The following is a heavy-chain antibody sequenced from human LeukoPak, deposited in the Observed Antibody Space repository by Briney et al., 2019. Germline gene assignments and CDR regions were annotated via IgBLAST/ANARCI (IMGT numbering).Heavy chain of an antibody. J-gene: IGHJ5*02. CDR3: AKVIITYSFFNWFDP. D-gene: IGHD2-21*01. CDR2: ISGSGGST. CDR1: GFTFSSYA. Sequence: GGSLRLSCAASGFTFSSYAMSWVRQAPGKGLEWVSAISGSGGSTYYADSVKGRFTISRDNSKNTLYLQMNSLRAEDTAVYHCAKVIITYSFFNWFDPWGQGTLVTVSS. V-gene: IGHV3-23*01.